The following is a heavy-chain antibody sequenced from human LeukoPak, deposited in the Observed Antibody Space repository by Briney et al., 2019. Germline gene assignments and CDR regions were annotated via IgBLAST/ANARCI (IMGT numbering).Heavy chain of an antibody. CDR2: IASSGDTI. V-gene: IGHV3-11*04. CDR1: GFTFSDFY. CDR3: ARETYYYDSSGYYRPEACAY. Sequence: PGGSLRLSCAASGFTFSDFYMSWVRQAPGKGLEWLSYIASSGDTIYYADSVKGRFTVSRDNARNSLYLQMNSLRDEDTAVYYCARETYYYDSSGYYRPEACAYWGQGTLVTVSS. J-gene: IGHJ4*02. D-gene: IGHD3-22*01.